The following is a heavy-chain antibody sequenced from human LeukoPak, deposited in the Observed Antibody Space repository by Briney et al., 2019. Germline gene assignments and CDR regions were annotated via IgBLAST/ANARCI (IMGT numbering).Heavy chain of an antibody. J-gene: IGHJ5*02. CDR2: ISTNGAGT. CDR1: GFILSDYA. V-gene: IGHV3-64D*09. Sequence: GGSLRLSCSASGFILSDYAVHWVRQAPGKGLEYVSAISTNGAGTYYADSVKGRLTISRDNSKNTVYLQLSSLRGDDTAVYYCVKHRDYGDLWGQGTLVTVSS. CDR3: VKHRDYGDL. D-gene: IGHD4-17*01.